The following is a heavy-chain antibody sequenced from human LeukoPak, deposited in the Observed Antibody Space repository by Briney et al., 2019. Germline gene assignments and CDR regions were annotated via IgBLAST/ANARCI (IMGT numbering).Heavy chain of an antibody. CDR1: GYTFTSYY. J-gene: IGHJ4*02. CDR2: ISAYNGNT. D-gene: IGHD3-9*01. CDR3: ARVGRGYDILTGYRREPPDY. V-gene: IGHV1-18*04. Sequence: ASVKVSCKASGYTFTSYYMHWVRQAPGQGLEWMGWISAYNGNTNYAQKLQGRVTMTTDTSTSTAYMELRSLRSDDTAVYYCARVGRGYDILTGYRREPPDYWGQGTLVTVSS.